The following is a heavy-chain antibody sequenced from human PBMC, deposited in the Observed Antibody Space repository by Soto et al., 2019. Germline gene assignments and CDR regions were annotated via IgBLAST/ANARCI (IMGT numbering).Heavy chain of an antibody. CDR3: ARDRQDSWFGDLRRGFDP. D-gene: IGHD3-10*01. V-gene: IGHV4-31*03. J-gene: IGHJ5*02. CDR2: IYYSGST. Sequence: PSETLSLTCTVSGGSISSGGYYWSWIRQHPGKGLEWIGYIYYSGSTYYNPSLKSRVTISVDTSKNQFSLKLSSVTAADTAVYYCARDRQDSWFGDLRRGFDPWGQGTLVTVSS. CDR1: GGSISSGGYY.